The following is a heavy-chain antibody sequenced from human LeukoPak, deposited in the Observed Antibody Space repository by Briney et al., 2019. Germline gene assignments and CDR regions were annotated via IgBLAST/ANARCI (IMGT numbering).Heavy chain of an antibody. Sequence: GGSLRLSCAASGFTFSSYGMHWVCQAPGKGLEWVAVIWYGGSNKYYADSVKGRFTISRDNSENTLYLQMNSLRAEDTAVYYCAKDLSGGASYFDYWGQGTLVTVSS. V-gene: IGHV3-30*02. J-gene: IGHJ4*02. CDR1: GFTFSSYG. CDR3: AKDLSGGASYFDY. D-gene: IGHD3-16*01. CDR2: IWYGGSNK.